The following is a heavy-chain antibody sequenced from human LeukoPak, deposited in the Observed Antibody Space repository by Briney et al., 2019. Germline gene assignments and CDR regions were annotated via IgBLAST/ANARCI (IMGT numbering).Heavy chain of an antibody. CDR2: IIPIFGIA. CDR1: GGTFSSYA. Sequence: SVKVSCKASGGTFSSYAISWVRQAPGQGLEWMGRIIPIFGIANYAQKFQGRVTITADKSTSTAYMELSSLRSEDTAVYYCARGGQQLVRDYYYYGMDVWGQGTTVTVSS. D-gene: IGHD6-13*01. V-gene: IGHV1-69*04. CDR3: ARGGQQLVRDYYYYGMDV. J-gene: IGHJ6*02.